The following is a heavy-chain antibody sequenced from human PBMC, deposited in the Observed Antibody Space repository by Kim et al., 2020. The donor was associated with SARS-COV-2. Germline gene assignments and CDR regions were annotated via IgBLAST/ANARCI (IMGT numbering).Heavy chain of an antibody. V-gene: IGHV3-23*01. Sequence: ASVKGRFTISRDNSKNALYRQMNSLRAEDTAVYYGANVYSSSWYGPYDYWGQGTLVTVSS. J-gene: IGHJ4*02. D-gene: IGHD6-13*01. CDR3: ANVYSSSWYGPYDY.